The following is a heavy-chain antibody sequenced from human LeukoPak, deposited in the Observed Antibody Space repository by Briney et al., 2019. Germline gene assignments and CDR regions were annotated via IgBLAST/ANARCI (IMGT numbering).Heavy chain of an antibody. D-gene: IGHD3-3*01. J-gene: IGHJ3*02. V-gene: IGHV3-23*01. CDR1: GFTFSSYA. CDR2: ISGSGGST. CDR3: AKRDTANRIFYPTPAWSYAFDI. Sequence: GGSLRLSCAASGFTFSSYAMSWVRQAPGKGLEWVSAISGSGGSTYYADSVKGRFTISRDNSKNTLYLQMNSLRAEDTAVYYCAKRDTANRIFYPTPAWSYAFDIWGQGTMVTVSS.